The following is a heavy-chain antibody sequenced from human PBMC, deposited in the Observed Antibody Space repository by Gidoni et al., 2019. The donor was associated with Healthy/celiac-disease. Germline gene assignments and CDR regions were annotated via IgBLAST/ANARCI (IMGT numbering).Heavy chain of an antibody. CDR1: GFPFSSYA. CDR2: ISGNGGST. CDR3: AKVKRYNWHDDN. J-gene: IGHJ4*02. D-gene: IGHD1-20*01. Sequence: EVQLLQSGGGLVQPGGSLRLSCAASGFPFSSYAMSWVRQAPGKGLEWVSGISGNGGSTYYADSVKGRFTISRDNSKNTLYLQLNSLRAEDTAVYYCAKVKRYNWHDDNWGQGTLVTVSS. V-gene: IGHV3-23*01.